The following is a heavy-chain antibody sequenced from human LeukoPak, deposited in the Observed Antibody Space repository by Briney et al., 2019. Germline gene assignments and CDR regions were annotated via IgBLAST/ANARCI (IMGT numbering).Heavy chain of an antibody. D-gene: IGHD5-18*01. CDR2: IKQDGSEK. V-gene: IGHV3-7*01. CDR3: ARGSVTTGPFGMDV. J-gene: IGHJ6*02. Sequence: GGSLRLSCTASGFTFSSFYMSWVRRAPGRGLEWVANIKQDGSEKYYVDSVKGRFTISRDNARNSLYLQMNSLRAEDTAVYYCARGSVTTGPFGMDVWGQGTTVTVSS. CDR1: GFTFSSFY.